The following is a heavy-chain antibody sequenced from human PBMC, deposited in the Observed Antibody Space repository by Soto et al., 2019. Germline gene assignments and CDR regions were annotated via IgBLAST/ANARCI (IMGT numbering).Heavy chain of an antibody. CDR1: GFTFDDYA. J-gene: IGHJ4*02. Sequence: EVQVVESGGGLVQPGRSLRLSCAASGFTFDDYAMHWVRQAPGKGLEWVSGISWNSGSIGYADSVKGRFTISRDNAKNSLYLQMNSLRAEDTALYYCAKATRYCSSTSCYADFDYWGQGTLVTVSS. V-gene: IGHV3-9*01. CDR2: ISWNSGSI. CDR3: AKATRYCSSTSCYADFDY. D-gene: IGHD2-2*01.